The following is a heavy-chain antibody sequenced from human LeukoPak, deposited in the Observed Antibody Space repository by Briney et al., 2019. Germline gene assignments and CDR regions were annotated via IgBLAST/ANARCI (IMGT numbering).Heavy chain of an antibody. J-gene: IGHJ6*03. D-gene: IGHD3-16*01. CDR1: RFTFSSYS. CDR2: ISSTGSYI. Sequence: GGSLRLSCAASRFTFSSYSMNWVRQAPGKGLEWVSSISSTGSYIYYADSVKGRFTISRDNAKNSLYLQLNSLRAEDTAVYYCARWGFPIYYYYTDVWGKGTTVTVSS. V-gene: IGHV3-21*01. CDR3: ARWGFPIYYYYTDV.